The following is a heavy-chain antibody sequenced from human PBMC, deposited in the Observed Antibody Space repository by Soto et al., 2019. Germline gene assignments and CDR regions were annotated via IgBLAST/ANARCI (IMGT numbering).Heavy chain of an antibody. J-gene: IGHJ4*02. CDR3: ARLEGRDGY. V-gene: IGHV4-38-2*01. Sequence: SEILSLTCAVSGYSISSGYYWGWIRQPPGKGLEWIGSIYHSGSTYYSPSLKSRVTISVDTSKNQFSLKLSSVTAADTAVYYCARLEGRDGYWGQGTLVTVSS. CDR1: GYSISSGYY. CDR2: IYHSGST.